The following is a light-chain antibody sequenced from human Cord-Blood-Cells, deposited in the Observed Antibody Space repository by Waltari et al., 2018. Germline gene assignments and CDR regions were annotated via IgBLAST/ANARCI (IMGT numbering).Light chain of an antibody. Sequence: QSALTQPASVSGSPGQSITISCTGTSSDVGSYNLVSWSQQHPGKAPNLMIYEGSTPPSGVSNLFSGSKSGNTASLTISGLQAEDEADYYCCSYAGSSTWVFGGGTKLTVL. CDR3: CSYAGSSTWV. V-gene: IGLV2-23*01. CDR1: SSDVGSYNL. CDR2: EGS. J-gene: IGLJ3*02.